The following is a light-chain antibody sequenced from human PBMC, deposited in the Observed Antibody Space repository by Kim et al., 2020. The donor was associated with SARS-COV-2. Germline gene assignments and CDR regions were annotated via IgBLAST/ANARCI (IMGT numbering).Light chain of an antibody. CDR3: SSYTSRSILSV. CDR1: SSDVGGYNY. V-gene: IGLV2-14*01. Sequence: QSALTQPASVSGSPGQSITISCTGTSSDVGGYNYVYWYQQHPGKAPKLMIYDVCKRPSGVSNRFPGSKSGNTASLTSSGLQAEDVADYYCSSYTSRSILSVFGGGTQLTVL. J-gene: IGLJ3*02. CDR2: DVC.